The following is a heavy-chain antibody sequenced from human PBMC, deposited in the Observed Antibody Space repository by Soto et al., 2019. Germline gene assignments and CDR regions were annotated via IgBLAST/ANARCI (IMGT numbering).Heavy chain of an antibody. CDR3: ARVPCKGSGARDCYYYFDY. D-gene: IGHD2-15*01. J-gene: IGHJ4*02. V-gene: IGHV4-59*01. Sequence: PSETLSLTCTVSGGSISSYYWSWIRQPPGKGLEWIRYIYYSGSTNYNPSLKSRVTISVDTSKNQFSLKLSSVTAADTAVYYCARVPCKGSGARDCYYYFDYWGQGTLVTVSS. CDR1: GGSISSYY. CDR2: IYYSGST.